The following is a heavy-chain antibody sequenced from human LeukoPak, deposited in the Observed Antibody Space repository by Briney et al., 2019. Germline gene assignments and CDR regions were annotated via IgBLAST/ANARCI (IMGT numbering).Heavy chain of an antibody. Sequence: SETLSLTCTVSGGSISSYFWSWIRLSPGKGLEWIGYIYYSGSTNYNPSLKSRVTISVDTSKNQFSLKLSSVTAADTAVYYCARDKSHYYGSGSYYSDAFDIWGQGTMVTVSS. CDR3: ARDKSHYYGSGSYYSDAFDI. D-gene: IGHD3-10*01. CDR2: IYYSGST. J-gene: IGHJ3*02. V-gene: IGHV4-59*01. CDR1: GGSISSYF.